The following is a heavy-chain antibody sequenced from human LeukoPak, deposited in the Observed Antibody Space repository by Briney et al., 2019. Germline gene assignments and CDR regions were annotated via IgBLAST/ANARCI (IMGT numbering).Heavy chain of an antibody. V-gene: IGHV4-34*01. CDR3: ARGASYSGSYYRSIWFDH. CDR2: INHSGST. J-gene: IGHJ5*02. Sequence: SETLSLTCAVYGGSFSGYYWSWIRQPPGKGLEWIGEINHSGSTNYNPSLKSRVTISVDTSKNQFSLKLSSVTAADTAVYYCARGASYSGSYYRSIWFDHWGQGTLVTVSS. D-gene: IGHD1-26*01. CDR1: GGSFSGYY.